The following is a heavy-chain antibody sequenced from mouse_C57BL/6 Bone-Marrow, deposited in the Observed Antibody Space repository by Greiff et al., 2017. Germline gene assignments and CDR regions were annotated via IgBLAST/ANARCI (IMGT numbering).Heavy chain of an antibody. CDR2: IDPETGGT. Sequence: VKLQQSGAELVRPGASVTLSCKASGYTFTDYEMHWVKQTPVHGLEWIGAIDPETGGTAYNQKFKGKAILTADKSSSTAYMELRSLTSEDSAVYYCTRRGSSYSYWGQGATLTVSS. CDR3: TRRGSSYSY. J-gene: IGHJ2*01. V-gene: IGHV1-15*01. D-gene: IGHD1-1*01. CDR1: GYTFTDYE.